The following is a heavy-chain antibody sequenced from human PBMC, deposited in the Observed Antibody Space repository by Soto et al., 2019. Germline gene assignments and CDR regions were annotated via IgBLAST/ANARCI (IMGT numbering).Heavy chain of an antibody. D-gene: IGHD6-13*01. J-gene: IGHJ6*04. CDR1: GYTFTIYD. Sequence: GASVKVSCKASGYTFTIYDINWVRQATGQGLEWMGWMNPNSGNTGYAQKFQGRVTMTRNTSISTAYMELSSLRSEDTAVYYCARVSSSWYEGDVWGKGTTVTVSS. CDR3: ARVSSSWYEGDV. V-gene: IGHV1-8*01. CDR2: MNPNSGNT.